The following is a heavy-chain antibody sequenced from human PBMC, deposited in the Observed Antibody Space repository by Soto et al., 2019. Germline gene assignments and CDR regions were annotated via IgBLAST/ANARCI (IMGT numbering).Heavy chain of an antibody. CDR3: AKDDNCFGY. Sequence: PSETLSLTCTVSGGSISSYYWSWIRQPPGKGLEWVSAISGSGGSTYYADSVKGRFTISRDNSKNTLYLQMNSLRAEDTAVYYCAKDDNCFGYWGQGTLVTVSS. CDR1: GGSISSYY. CDR2: ISGSGGST. J-gene: IGHJ4*02. V-gene: IGHV3-23*01.